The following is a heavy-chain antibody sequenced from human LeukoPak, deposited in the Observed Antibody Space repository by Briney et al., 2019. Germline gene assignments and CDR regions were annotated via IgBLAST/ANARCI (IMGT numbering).Heavy chain of an antibody. CDR2: IYYSGST. CDR1: GGSISSHY. CDR3: ARSITMIVEYWFDP. Sequence: SETLSLTCTVSGGSISSHYWSWIRQPPGKGLEWIGYIYYSGSTNYNPSLKSRVTISVDTSKNQFSLKLSSVTAADTAVYYCARSITMIVEYWFDPWGQGTLVTVSS. D-gene: IGHD3-22*01. V-gene: IGHV4-59*08. J-gene: IGHJ5*02.